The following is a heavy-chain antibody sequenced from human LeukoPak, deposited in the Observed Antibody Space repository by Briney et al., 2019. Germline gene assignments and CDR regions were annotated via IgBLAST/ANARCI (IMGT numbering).Heavy chain of an antibody. CDR2: ISSSGGNT. J-gene: IGHJ4*02. V-gene: IGHV3-23*01. CDR3: AKDRTVTTNPSAY. CDR1: GFSFGSSA. Sequence: GGSLRLSCAASGFSFGSSAMSWVRQAPGKGLEWVSGISSSGGNTYYADSVKGRFTISRDNSHSTLYLRMNSLRAEDTAMYYCAKDRTVTTNPSAYWGQGTLVTVSS. D-gene: IGHD4-17*01.